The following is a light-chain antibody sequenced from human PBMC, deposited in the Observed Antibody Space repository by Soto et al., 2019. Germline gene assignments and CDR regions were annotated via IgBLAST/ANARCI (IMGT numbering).Light chain of an antibody. CDR2: AAS. CDR1: QGISSY. CDR3: QQYNSYPLT. V-gene: IGKV1-9*01. Sequence: DLPMTQSPSTLSASVGDRVTITCRASQGISSYLAWYQQKPGKAPKLLIYAASTLQSGVPSRFSGSGSGTEFTLTISSLQPEDFATYYCQQYNSYPLTFGPGTKVDIK. J-gene: IGKJ3*01.